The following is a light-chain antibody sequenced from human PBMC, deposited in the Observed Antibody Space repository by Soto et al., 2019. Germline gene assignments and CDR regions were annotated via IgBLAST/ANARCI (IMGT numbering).Light chain of an antibody. V-gene: IGKV3-11*01. CDR1: QSVSNY. Sequence: EVVLTQSPATLSLSAGERATLSCRASQSVSNYLAWYQQKPGQPPRLLIVDTSNRATGIPARFSGSGSETDLTLTISDVEPGDSAVYYCQQRGNWPPWTFCQGTRVEIK. CDR2: DTS. CDR3: QQRGNWPPWT. J-gene: IGKJ1*01.